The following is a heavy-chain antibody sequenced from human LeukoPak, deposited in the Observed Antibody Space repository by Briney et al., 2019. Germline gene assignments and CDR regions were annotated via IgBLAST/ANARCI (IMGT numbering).Heavy chain of an antibody. CDR2: IYHSGST. D-gene: IGHD3-22*01. Sequence: PSETLSLTCAVSGGSISSSNWWSWVRQPPGKGLEWIGEIYHSGSTNYNPSLKSRVTISVDKSKNQYSLKLSSVTAADTAVYYCAAIYYYDSSGYSHDVFDIWGQGTMVTVSS. CDR1: GGSISSSNW. CDR3: AAIYYYDSSGYSHDVFDI. J-gene: IGHJ3*02. V-gene: IGHV4-4*02.